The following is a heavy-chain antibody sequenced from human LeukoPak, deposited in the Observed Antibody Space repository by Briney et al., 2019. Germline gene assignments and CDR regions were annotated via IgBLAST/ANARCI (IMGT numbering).Heavy chain of an antibody. CDR2: INTNTGNP. J-gene: IGHJ4*02. CDR1: GYTFSSYG. CDR3: ARDRRGCSGDNCYSDFDY. V-gene: IGHV7-4-1*02. D-gene: IGHD2-15*01. Sequence: GSVKVSCKASGYTFSSYGISWVRQAPGQGLEWMGWINTNTGNPTYAQGFTGRFVFSLDTSVSTAYLQISSLKAEDTAVYYCARDRRGCSGDNCYSDFDYWGQGTLVTVSS.